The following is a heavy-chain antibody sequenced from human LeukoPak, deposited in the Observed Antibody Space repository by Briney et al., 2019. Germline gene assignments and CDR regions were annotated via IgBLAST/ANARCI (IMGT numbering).Heavy chain of an antibody. CDR2: IYYSGST. Sequence: SETLSLTCTVSGGSISSYYWSWIRQPPGKGLEWIGYIYYSGSTNYNPSLKSRVTMSVDTSKNQFSLKLSSVTAADTAVYYCAREIAVAGRSGGYYFDYWGQGTLVTVSS. CDR3: AREIAVAGRSGGYYFDY. V-gene: IGHV4-59*12. D-gene: IGHD6-19*01. J-gene: IGHJ4*02. CDR1: GGSISSYY.